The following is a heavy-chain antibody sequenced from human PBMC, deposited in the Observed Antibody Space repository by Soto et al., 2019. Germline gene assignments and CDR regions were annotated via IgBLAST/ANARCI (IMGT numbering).Heavy chain of an antibody. D-gene: IGHD6-19*01. CDR3: EAHSGGPLDY. J-gene: IGHJ4*02. Sequence: AVKVSFDASVFTFTSSAVQWVRQARGQRLEWIGWIVVGSGNTNYAQKFQERVTITREMSTSTAYMELRSLRSEDTAVYYCEAHSGGPLDYSRQGTLVTVPS. CDR2: IVVGSGNT. V-gene: IGHV1-58*01. CDR1: VFTFTSSA.